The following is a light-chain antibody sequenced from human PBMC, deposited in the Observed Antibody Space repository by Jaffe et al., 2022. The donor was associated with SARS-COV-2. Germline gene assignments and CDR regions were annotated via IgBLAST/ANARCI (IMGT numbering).Light chain of an antibody. CDR1: SSDVGASDY. CDR3: TSTTTRSTYI. V-gene: IGLV2-14*01. CDR2: DVS. J-gene: IGLJ1*01. Sequence: QSALTQPASVSGSPGQSITISCSGTSSDVGASDYVSWYQQHPGKAPKLMIYDVSNRPSGVSNRFSGSKSGNTASLTISGLQAEDEADYYCTSTTTRSTYIFGGGTKVTVL.